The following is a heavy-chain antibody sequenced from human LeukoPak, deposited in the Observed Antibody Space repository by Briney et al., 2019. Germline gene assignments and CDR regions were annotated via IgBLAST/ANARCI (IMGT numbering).Heavy chain of an antibody. V-gene: IGHV4-39*07. CDR3: ARGGTYRRGAFDI. Sequence: PSETLSLTCTVSGGSISSSSYYWGWIRQPPGKGLEWIGSIYYSGSTYYNPSLKSRVTISVDTSKNQFSLKLTSVTAADTAVYYCARGGTYRRGAFDIWGQGTMVTVSS. CDR1: GGSISSSSYY. CDR2: IYYSGST. D-gene: IGHD1-26*01. J-gene: IGHJ3*02.